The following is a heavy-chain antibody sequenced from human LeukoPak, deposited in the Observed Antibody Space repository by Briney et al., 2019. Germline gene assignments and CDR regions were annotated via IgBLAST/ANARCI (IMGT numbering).Heavy chain of an antibody. Sequence: GGSLRLSCAASGFTFSSYAMTWVRQAPGKGLEWVSAIGGSGDSTYYADSVKGRFTISRDNAKNSLYLQMNSLRAEDTAVYYCARDKAGPYYYYYMDVWGKGTTVTISS. V-gene: IGHV3-23*01. CDR1: GFTFSSYA. CDR2: IGGSGDST. J-gene: IGHJ6*03. CDR3: ARDKAGPYYYYYMDV. D-gene: IGHD6-19*01.